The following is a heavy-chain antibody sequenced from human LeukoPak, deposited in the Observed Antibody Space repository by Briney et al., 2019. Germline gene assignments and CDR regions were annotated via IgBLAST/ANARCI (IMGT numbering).Heavy chain of an antibody. Sequence: PGGSLRLSCAVSGFTLSSYSMKWVRQAPGKGLEWVSSISSSSLYIYYGDSVNGRFTISRDNAKHSVYLQMNRLRAEDTAVYYCARAGSGYTSPSDYWGQGTLVTVSS. V-gene: IGHV3-21*01. D-gene: IGHD6-13*01. CDR1: GFTLSSYS. CDR2: ISSSSLYI. CDR3: ARAGSGYTSPSDY. J-gene: IGHJ4*02.